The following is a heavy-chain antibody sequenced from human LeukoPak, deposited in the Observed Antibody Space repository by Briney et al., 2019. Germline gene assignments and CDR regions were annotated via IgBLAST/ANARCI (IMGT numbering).Heavy chain of an antibody. Sequence: ASVKVSCKASGYTFTSYYMDWGRQGQGQGLEWKGIINPSGGSTSYAQKFQGRATMTRDMSTSTVYMELSSLRSEDTAVYYCARGGGVIAARSYYYYYMDVWGKGTTVTVSS. CDR3: ARGGGVIAARSYYYYYMDV. CDR1: GYTFTSYY. D-gene: IGHD6-6*01. CDR2: INPSGGST. J-gene: IGHJ6*03. V-gene: IGHV1-46*01.